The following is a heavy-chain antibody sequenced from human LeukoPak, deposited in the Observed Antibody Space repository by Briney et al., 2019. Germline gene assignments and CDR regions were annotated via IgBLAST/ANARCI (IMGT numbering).Heavy chain of an antibody. CDR1: GFTFSSYS. V-gene: IGHV3-21*01. D-gene: IGHD2-2*01. CDR3: ARERGVPAAYRDAFDI. J-gene: IGHJ3*02. Sequence: GGSLRLSCAASGFTFSSYSMNWVRQAPGKGLEWVSSISSSSSYIYYADSVKGRFTISRDNAKNSLYLQMNSLRAEDTAVYYCARERGVPAAYRDAFDIWGQGTMVTVSS. CDR2: ISSSSSYI.